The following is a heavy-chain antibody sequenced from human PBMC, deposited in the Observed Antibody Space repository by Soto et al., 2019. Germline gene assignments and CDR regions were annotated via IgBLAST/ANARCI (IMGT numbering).Heavy chain of an antibody. J-gene: IGHJ6*03. CDR2: IYYSGST. CDR3: ARGTGIAVGGATYYYYMDV. D-gene: IGHD6-19*01. V-gene: IGHV4-59*01. CDR1: GGPISSYY. Sequence: SETLSLTCTVSGGPISSYYWSWIRQPPGKGLEWIGYIYYSGSTNYNPSLKSRVTISVDTSKNQFSLKLSSVTAADTAVYYCARGTGIAVGGATYYYYMDVWGKGTTVTVSS.